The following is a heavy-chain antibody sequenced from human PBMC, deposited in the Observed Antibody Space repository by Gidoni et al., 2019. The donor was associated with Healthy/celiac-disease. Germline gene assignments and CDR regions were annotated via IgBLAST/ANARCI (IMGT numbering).Heavy chain of an antibody. J-gene: IGHJ3*02. CDR1: GFTFSSCS. V-gene: IGHV3-21*01. Sequence: EVQLVASGGCLVKPGGSLRLSCAASGFTFSSCSMNWVRQAPGKGLEWVSSISSSSSYIYYADSVKGRFTISRDNAKNSLYLQMNSLRAEDTAVYYCARDLPGYSSSWYEGAFDIWGQGTMVTVSS. CDR3: ARDLPGYSSSWYEGAFDI. D-gene: IGHD6-13*01. CDR2: ISSSSSYI.